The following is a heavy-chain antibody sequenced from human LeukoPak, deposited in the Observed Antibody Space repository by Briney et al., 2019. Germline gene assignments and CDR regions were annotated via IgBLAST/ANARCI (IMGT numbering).Heavy chain of an antibody. D-gene: IGHD1-14*01. Sequence: PGGSLRLSCEASGFTISSDWMAWVRQAPGKGLEWVASIKQDGTEKKYVDSVKGRFTISRDDVKNSLYLQMNSLRAEDTAVYYCARGNPNRNALDLWGQGTMVTISS. J-gene: IGHJ3*01. CDR1: GFTISSDW. V-gene: IGHV3-7*01. CDR3: ARGNPNRNALDL. CDR2: IKQDGTEK.